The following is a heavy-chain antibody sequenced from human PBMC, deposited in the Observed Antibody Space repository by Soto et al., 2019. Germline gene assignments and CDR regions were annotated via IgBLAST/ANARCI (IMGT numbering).Heavy chain of an antibody. CDR3: ARSHDYGGNDY. CDR1: GGTFSSYT. CDR2: IIPILGIA. J-gene: IGHJ4*02. D-gene: IGHD4-17*01. Sequence: QVQLVQSGAEVKKPGSSVKVSCKASGGTFSSYTISWVRQAPGQGLEWMGRIIPILGIANYAQKFQGRVTITADKSTSTAYMELSSLRSEDTAVYYCARSHDYGGNDYWGQGTLVTVSS. V-gene: IGHV1-69*02.